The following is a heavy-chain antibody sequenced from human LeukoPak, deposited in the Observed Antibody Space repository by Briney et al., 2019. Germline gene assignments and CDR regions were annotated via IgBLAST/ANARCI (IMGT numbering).Heavy chain of an antibody. CDR2: MFHSGTT. J-gene: IGHJ5*02. Sequence: PSETLSLTCTVSGGSIKSHFWSWVRQPPGKRLEWIGYMFHSGTTNYNPSLKSRVTMSVDTSKNQFSLKLSSVTAADTAVYYCARESPGELWFGDQHWFDPWGQGTLVTVSS. V-gene: IGHV4-59*11. CDR1: GGSIKSHF. CDR3: ARESPGELWFGDQHWFDP. D-gene: IGHD3-10*01.